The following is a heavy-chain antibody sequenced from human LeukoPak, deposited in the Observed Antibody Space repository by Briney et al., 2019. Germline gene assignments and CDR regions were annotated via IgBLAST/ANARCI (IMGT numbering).Heavy chain of an antibody. CDR3: VLRTGDY. CDR2: ISSSGAYI. J-gene: IGHJ4*02. Sequence: GGSLRLSCAASGFPFSTNDMNWVRQAPGKGLEWVSSISSSGAYIYYADSVKGRFTISRDNAKNLLYLQMNSLRAEDTAVYYCVLRTGDYWGQGTLVTVSS. V-gene: IGHV3-21*01. CDR1: GFPFSTND. D-gene: IGHD5-12*01.